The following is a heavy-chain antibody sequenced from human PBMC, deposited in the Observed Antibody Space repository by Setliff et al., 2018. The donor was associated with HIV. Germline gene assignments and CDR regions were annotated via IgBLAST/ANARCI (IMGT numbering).Heavy chain of an antibody. CDR2: ISYDGRTT. CDR3: ASARIPTGGTSTSFDY. J-gene: IGHJ4*02. Sequence: PGGSLRLSCVASGFTFSTFGMYWVRQAPAKGLEWVSAISYDGRTTHYADSVMGRFTVSRDNSKNTLYLQVSGLRPDDTGVYYCASARIPTGGTSTSFDYWGQGTQVTVSS. D-gene: IGHD1-1*01. V-gene: IGHV3-30*15. CDR1: GFTFSTFG.